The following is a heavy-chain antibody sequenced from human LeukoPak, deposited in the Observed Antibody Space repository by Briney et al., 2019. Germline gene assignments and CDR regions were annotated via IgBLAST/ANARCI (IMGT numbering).Heavy chain of an antibody. CDR3: ARRVSVVRAFDI. CDR1: GGSISSYY. J-gene: IGHJ3*02. Sequence: SETLSLTCTASGGSISSYYWSWMRQPPGKGLEWIGYIYYSGSTNYNPSLKSRVTISVDTSKNQFSLKLSSVTAADTAVYYCARRVSVVRAFDIWGQGTMVTVSS. V-gene: IGHV4-59*08. CDR2: IYYSGST. D-gene: IGHD3-10*01.